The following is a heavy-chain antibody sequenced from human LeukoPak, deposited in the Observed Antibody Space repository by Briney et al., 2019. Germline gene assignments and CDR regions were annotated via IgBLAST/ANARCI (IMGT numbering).Heavy chain of an antibody. Sequence: PGRSLRLSCAASGFTFSSYGMHWVRQAPGKGLEWVALISNDGNNKYHADSVKGRFTISRENAKNSLYLQMNSLRAGDTAVYYCARAEKGYGMDVWGQGTTVTVSS. CDR1: GFTFSSYG. CDR2: ISNDGNNK. CDR3: ARAEKGYGMDV. J-gene: IGHJ6*02. V-gene: IGHV3-30*03.